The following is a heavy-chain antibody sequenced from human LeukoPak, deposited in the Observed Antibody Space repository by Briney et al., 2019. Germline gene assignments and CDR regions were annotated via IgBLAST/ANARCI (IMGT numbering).Heavy chain of an antibody. J-gene: IGHJ4*02. Sequence: SETLSLTCAVSTDSFSSHYWTWIRQPPGKGLEWIGYISYIGSTNYNPSLKSRVTMSVDTSKNQFSLKLSSVTAADTAVYYCARGGYYFDYWGQGTLVTVSS. V-gene: IGHV4-59*11. CDR3: ARGGYYFDY. D-gene: IGHD3-22*01. CDR1: TDSFSSHY. CDR2: ISYIGST.